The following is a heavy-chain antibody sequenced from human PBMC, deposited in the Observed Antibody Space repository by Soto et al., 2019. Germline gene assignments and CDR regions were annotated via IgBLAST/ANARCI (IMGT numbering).Heavy chain of an antibody. J-gene: IGHJ5*02. V-gene: IGHV4-31*03. CDR3: ARGVYT. CDR1: GGSINSGGYY. D-gene: IGHD6-13*01. Sequence: QVQLQESGPGLVKPSQTLSLTCTVSGGSINSGGYYWRWIRQHPGKGLEWIGYIYNSVITYYNPSLKSRVTISLNTSENQFSLKLSSVTAADTAVYYCARGVYTWGQGTLVTVSS. CDR2: IYNSVIT.